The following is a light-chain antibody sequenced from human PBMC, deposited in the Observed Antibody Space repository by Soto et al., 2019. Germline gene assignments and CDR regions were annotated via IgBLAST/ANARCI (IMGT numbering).Light chain of an antibody. Sequence: DIQITQSPSTLSASVRERFTITCRASQSISSWLAWYQQKPGKAPKLLIYDASSLESGVPSRFSGSGSGTEFTLTISSLQPDDFATYYCQQYNSYPLTFGGGTKVDTK. CDR3: QQYNSYPLT. J-gene: IGKJ4*01. CDR1: QSISSW. V-gene: IGKV1-5*01. CDR2: DAS.